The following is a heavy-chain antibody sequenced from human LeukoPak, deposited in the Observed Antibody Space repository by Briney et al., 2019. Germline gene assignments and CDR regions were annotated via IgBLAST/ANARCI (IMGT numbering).Heavy chain of an antibody. CDR2: IYYGET. CDR1: GGSINSGTYH. Sequence: SETLSLTCTVSGGSINSGTYHWGWIRLPPGKGLEFIATIYYGETSHNPSLKNRVAISVDTSKNQFSLKVESMTAADAAVYYCATSPGSGYFDYWGQGTLVTVSS. D-gene: IGHD6-19*01. J-gene: IGHJ4*02. V-gene: IGHV4-39*01. CDR3: ATSPGSGYFDY.